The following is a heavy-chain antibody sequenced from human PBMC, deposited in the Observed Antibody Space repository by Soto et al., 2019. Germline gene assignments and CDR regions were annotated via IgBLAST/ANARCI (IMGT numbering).Heavy chain of an antibody. CDR1: GFTFSDYY. D-gene: IGHD3-22*01. V-gene: IGHV3-11*05. Sequence: QVQLVESGGGLVKPGGSLRLSCAASGFTFSDYYMSWIRQAPGKGLEWVSYISSSSSYTNYADSVKGRFTTSRDNAKNSLYLEMNSLRAEDTAVYYCARARRTESHYDSSGYIAEYFQYCGPVTLVTVSS. CDR2: ISSSSSYT. J-gene: IGHJ1*01. CDR3: ARARRTESHYDSSGYIAEYFQY.